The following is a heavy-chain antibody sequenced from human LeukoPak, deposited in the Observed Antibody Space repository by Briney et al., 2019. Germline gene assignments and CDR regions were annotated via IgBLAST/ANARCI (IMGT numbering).Heavy chain of an antibody. CDR1: GFTFSSYW. J-gene: IGHJ6*02. CDR2: INSDGSST. D-gene: IGHD2-15*01. CDR3: AVLVRYYYYGMVV. Sequence: GGSLRLSCAASGFTFSSYWMHWVRQAPGKGLVWFSRINSDGSSTSYADSVKGRFTISRDNAKNTLYLQMNSLRAEDTAVYYCAVLVRYYYYGMVVWGQGTTVTVSS. V-gene: IGHV3-74*01.